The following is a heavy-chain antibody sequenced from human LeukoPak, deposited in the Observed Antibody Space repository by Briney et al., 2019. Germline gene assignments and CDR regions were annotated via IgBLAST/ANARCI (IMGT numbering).Heavy chain of an antibody. CDR2: IKKDGTET. J-gene: IGHJ4*02. V-gene: IGHV3-7*01. CDR1: GFTFSSYE. CDR3: AKSLDY. Sequence: GGSLRLSCAASGFTFSSYEMNWVRQAPGKGMEWVANIKKDGTETYYVDSAKGRFTISRDNAKNSLHLQMDSLRVEDTGIYYCAKSLDYWGQGTLVTVSS.